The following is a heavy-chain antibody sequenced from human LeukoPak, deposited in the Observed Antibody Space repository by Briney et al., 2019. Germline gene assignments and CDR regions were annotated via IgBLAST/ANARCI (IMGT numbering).Heavy chain of an antibody. CDR3: ARHAYCGGDCYSRPRAFDI. V-gene: IGHV4-59*01. D-gene: IGHD2-21*02. Sequence: SETLSLTCTVSSGSISSYYWSWIRQPPGKGLEWIGYIYYSGSTNYNPSLKSRVTISVDTSKNQFSLKLSSVTAADTAVYYCARHAYCGGDCYSRPRAFDIWGQGTMVTVSS. CDR1: SGSISSYY. CDR2: IYYSGST. J-gene: IGHJ3*02.